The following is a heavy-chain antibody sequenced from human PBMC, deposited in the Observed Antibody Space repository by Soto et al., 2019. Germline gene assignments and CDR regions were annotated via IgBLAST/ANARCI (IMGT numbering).Heavy chain of an antibody. Sequence: PGGSLRLSCAASGFTFSSYSMNWVRQAPGKGLEWVSYISSSSSTIYYADSVKGRFTISRDNAKNSLYLQMNSLGAEDTAVYYCARAYCTNGVCYSGFDYWGQGTLVTVSS. V-gene: IGHV3-48*01. CDR2: ISSSSSTI. D-gene: IGHD2-8*01. CDR3: ARAYCTNGVCYSGFDY. CDR1: GFTFSSYS. J-gene: IGHJ4*02.